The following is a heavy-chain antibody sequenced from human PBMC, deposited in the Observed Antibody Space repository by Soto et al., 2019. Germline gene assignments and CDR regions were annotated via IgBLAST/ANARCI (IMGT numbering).Heavy chain of an antibody. CDR2: IYYGGST. CDR3: ARGHYDSSGYYYLFSNWFDP. CDR1: GGSISSYY. V-gene: IGHV4-59*01. D-gene: IGHD3-22*01. Sequence: SETLSLTCTVSGGSISSYYWSWIRQPPGKGLEWIGYIYYGGSTNYNPSLKSRVTISVDTSKNQFSLKLSSVTAADTAVYYCARGHYDSSGYYYLFSNWFDPWGQGTLVTVSS. J-gene: IGHJ5*02.